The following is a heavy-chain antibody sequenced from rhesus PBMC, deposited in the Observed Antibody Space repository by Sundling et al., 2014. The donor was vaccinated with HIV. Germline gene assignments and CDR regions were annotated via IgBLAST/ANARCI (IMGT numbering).Heavy chain of an antibody. J-gene: IGHJ6*01. CDR3: ARDFEYWSDYSDYGLDS. CDR2: ISGSGGST. Sequence: QVHLQESGPGLVKPSETLPLTCTVSGASISNNYWSWIRQAPGKGLEWIGRISGSGGSTDYNPSLKSRVTISTDTSKNQFSLKLSSVTAADTAVYYCARDFEYWSDYSDYGLDSWGQGVVVIVSS. D-gene: IGHD3-22*01. CDR1: GASISNNY. V-gene: IGHV4S2*01.